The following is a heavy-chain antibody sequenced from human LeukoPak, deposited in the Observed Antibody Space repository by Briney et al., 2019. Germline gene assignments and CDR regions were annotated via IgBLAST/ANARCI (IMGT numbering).Heavy chain of an antibody. V-gene: IGHV3-15*01. D-gene: IGHD6-13*01. CDR1: GFTFSNAW. CDR3: TTVEGGYSSSWYGYYYYYMDV. CDR2: IKSKTDGGTT. Sequence: GGSLRLSCAASGFTFSNAWMSWVRQAPGKGLEWVGRIKSKTDGGTTDYAAPVKGRFTISRDDSKNTLYLQMNSLKTEDTAVYYCTTVEGGYSSSWYGYYYYYMDVWGKGTTVTISS. J-gene: IGHJ6*03.